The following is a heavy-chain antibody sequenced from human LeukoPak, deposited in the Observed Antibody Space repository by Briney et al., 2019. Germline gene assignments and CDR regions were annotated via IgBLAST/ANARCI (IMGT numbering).Heavy chain of an antibody. V-gene: IGHV4-34*01. CDR1: GGSFSGYN. D-gene: IGHD2-2*02. J-gene: IGHJ6*04. CDR2: INHSGST. Sequence: PSETLSLTCAVYGGSFSGYNWSWIRQPPGKGLEWIGEINHSGSTNYNPSLKSRVTISVDTSKNQFSLKLSSVTAADTAVYYCARGPVAYCSSTSCYTLETYYYYGMDVWGKGTTVTVSS. CDR3: ARGPVAYCSSTSCYTLETYYYYGMDV.